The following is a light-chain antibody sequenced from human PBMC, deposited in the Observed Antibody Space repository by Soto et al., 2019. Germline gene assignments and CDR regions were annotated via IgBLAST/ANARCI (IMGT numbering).Light chain of an antibody. Sequence: DVVMTQSPLSLPVTLGQPASISCRSSQSPLYSDGNTYLSWFHQRLVQSPRGLIYKVSHRDSGVPDRFSGSGSGTDFTLQINRVEAEDLGVYYCMQGTYWPYTFGQGTKLEIK. J-gene: IGKJ2*01. CDR2: KVS. V-gene: IGKV2-30*01. CDR1: QSPLYSDGNTY. CDR3: MQGTYWPYT.